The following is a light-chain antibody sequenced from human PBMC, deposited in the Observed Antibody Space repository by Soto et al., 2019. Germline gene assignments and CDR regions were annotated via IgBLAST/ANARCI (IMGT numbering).Light chain of an antibody. V-gene: IGKV3-20*01. CDR1: QSVSSGY. J-gene: IGKJ4*01. CDR2: DAS. Sequence: EIVLTQSPGTLSLSPGERATLSCRASQSVSSGYLAWYQHKPGQAPRLLIYDASSRATGIPDRFSGSWSGTDFTLTISRLEPEDFAVYDCQQYGSSPAFGGGTKVEIK. CDR3: QQYGSSPA.